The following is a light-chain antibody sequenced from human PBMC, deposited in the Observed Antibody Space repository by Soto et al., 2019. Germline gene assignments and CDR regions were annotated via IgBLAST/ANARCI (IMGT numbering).Light chain of an antibody. CDR2: DAS. CDR3: QQSEALVLS. V-gene: IGKV1-33*01. J-gene: IGKJ4*01. Sequence: DIQMTQSPSSLSASVGDRVTITCQASQDITDYLHWYQQKPGKAPRLLIYDASNLETGVPSRFSGSGSGTDFRFTISSLQPEDIATYYCQQSEALVLSFGGGTTVEIK. CDR1: QDITDY.